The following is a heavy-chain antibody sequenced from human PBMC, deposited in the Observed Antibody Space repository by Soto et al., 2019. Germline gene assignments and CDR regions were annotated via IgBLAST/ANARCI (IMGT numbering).Heavy chain of an antibody. CDR1: GGSFSSGSYY. D-gene: IGHD1-1*01. CDR2: IYYSGST. J-gene: IGHJ4*02. Sequence: LSLTCTVSGGSFSSGSYYWGWIRQPPGKGLEWIGYIYYSGSTNYNPSLKSRATISVDTSKNQFSPKLSSVTAADTAVYYCARDLGREHHYFDYWGQGTLVTVSS. CDR3: ARDLGREHHYFDY. V-gene: IGHV4-61*01.